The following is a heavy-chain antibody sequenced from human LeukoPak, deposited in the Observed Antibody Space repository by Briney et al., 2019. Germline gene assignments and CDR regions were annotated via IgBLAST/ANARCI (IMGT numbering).Heavy chain of an antibody. Sequence: GGSLRLSCAASGFTFSSYGMHWVRQAPGKGLEWVAVISYDGSNKYYADSVKGRFTISRDNAKNALYLQMNSLRAEDTAVYYCARDAVDTANAVWGQGTTVTVSS. J-gene: IGHJ6*02. CDR3: ARDAVDTANAV. CDR2: ISYDGSNK. V-gene: IGHV3-30*03. CDR1: GFTFSSYG. D-gene: IGHD5-18*01.